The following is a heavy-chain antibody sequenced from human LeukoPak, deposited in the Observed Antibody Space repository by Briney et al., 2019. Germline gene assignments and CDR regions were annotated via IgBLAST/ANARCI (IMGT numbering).Heavy chain of an antibody. CDR2: IYYSGST. V-gene: IGHV4-59*01. D-gene: IGHD4-17*01. CDR1: GGSISSYY. J-gene: IGHJ3*02. CDR3: ARASNDYGDYVGAFDI. Sequence: SETLSLTCTVSGGSISSYYWSWIRQPTGKGLEWIGDIYYSGSTKYNPSLKSQVTISVDTSKNQFSLKLSPVTAADPAVFYCARASNDYGDYVGAFDIWGQGTMVTVSS.